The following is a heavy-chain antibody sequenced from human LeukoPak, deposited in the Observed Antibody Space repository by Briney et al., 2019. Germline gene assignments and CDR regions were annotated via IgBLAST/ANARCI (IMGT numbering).Heavy chain of an antibody. D-gene: IGHD4/OR15-4a*01. Sequence: GGSLRLSCAASGFTFSSYAMSWVRQAPGKGLEWVSIISGTGGSTYYADSVKGRFTISRDNSKNTLYLQMNSLRAEDTAVYYCAREGDYDYVDYWGQGTLVTVSS. J-gene: IGHJ4*02. CDR3: AREGDYDYVDY. V-gene: IGHV3-23*01. CDR2: ISGTGGST. CDR1: GFTFSSYA.